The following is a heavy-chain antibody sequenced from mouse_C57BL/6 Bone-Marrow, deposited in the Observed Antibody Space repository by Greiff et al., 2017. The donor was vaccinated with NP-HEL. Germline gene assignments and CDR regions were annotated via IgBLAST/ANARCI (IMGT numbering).Heavy chain of an antibody. CDR1: GFNIKDDY. V-gene: IGHV14-4*01. D-gene: IGHD2-1*01. J-gene: IGHJ3*01. CDR2: IDPENGDT. CDR3: TPHLLRPSWFAY. Sequence: VQLQQSGAELVRPGASVKLSCTASGFNIKDDYMHWVKQRPEQGLEWIGWIDPENGDTEYASKFQGKATITADTSSNTAYLQLSSLTSEDTAVDYWTPHLLRPSWFAYWGQGTLVTVSA.